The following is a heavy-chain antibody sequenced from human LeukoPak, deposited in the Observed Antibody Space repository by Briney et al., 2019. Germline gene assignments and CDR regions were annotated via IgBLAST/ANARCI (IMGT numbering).Heavy chain of an antibody. V-gene: IGHV3-23*01. CDR3: AKGSKFSGTYYFDY. Sequence: GGSLRLSCAASGFTFSDSAMSWVRQAPGKGLEWVSSISGSSGSKFHADSVKGRFTISRDNSKGTLYLQMNSLRAEDTALYYCAKGSKFSGTYYFDYRGQGTLVTVSS. CDR1: GFTFSDSA. D-gene: IGHD1-26*01. J-gene: IGHJ4*02. CDR2: ISGSSGSK.